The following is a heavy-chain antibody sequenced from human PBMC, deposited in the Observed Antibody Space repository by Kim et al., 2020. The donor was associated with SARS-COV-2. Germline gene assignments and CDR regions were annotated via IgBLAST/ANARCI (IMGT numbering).Heavy chain of an antibody. D-gene: IGHD6-6*01. V-gene: IGHV3-30*18. Sequence: GGSLRLSCAASGFTFSSYGMHWVRQAPGKGLEWVAVISYDGSNKYYADSVKGRFTISRDNSKNTLYLQMNSLRAEDTAVYYCAKDGSSSSRGGWFDPWGQGTLVTVSS. CDR3: AKDGSSSSRGGWFDP. CDR1: GFTFSSYG. J-gene: IGHJ5*02. CDR2: ISYDGSNK.